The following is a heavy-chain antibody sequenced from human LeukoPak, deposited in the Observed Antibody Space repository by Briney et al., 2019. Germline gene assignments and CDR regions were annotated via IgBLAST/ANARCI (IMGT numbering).Heavy chain of an antibody. V-gene: IGHV5-51*01. CDR1: GCSCTRYW. J-gene: IGHJ4*02. CDR3: ARLGAAAYHGVDY. CDR2: IYPGDSDT. Sequence: GKRREMSCVGSGCSCTRYWIRWVRQKPGKGLEWMGIIYPGDSDTRYSPSFHGQVTISADKSISTAFLQWSSLKASDTAMYYCARLGAAAYHGVDYWGQGTLVNVSS. D-gene: IGHD6-13*01.